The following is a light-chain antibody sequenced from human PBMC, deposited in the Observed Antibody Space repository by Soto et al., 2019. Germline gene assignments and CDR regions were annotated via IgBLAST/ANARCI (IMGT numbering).Light chain of an antibody. J-gene: IGKJ5*01. CDR1: QGINSA. CDR3: QQFNSYPIT. CDR2: DAS. V-gene: IGKV1-13*02. Sequence: AIPLTQSPSSLSASVGDRVTITCRASQGINSALTWYQQKPGKVPKFLIYDASSLESGVPSRFSGSGSGTDFTLTISSLQPEDFATYYCQQFNSYPITCGQGTRLEIK.